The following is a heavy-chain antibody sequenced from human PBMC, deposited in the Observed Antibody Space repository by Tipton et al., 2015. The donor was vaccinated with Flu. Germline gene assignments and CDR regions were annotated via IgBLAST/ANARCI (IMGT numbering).Heavy chain of an antibody. D-gene: IGHD2-2*01. V-gene: IGHV4-39*07. Sequence: TLSLTCTVSGDSITTSHYYWGWIRQPPGRGLEWIGNIYHDGNTYYNPSLKSRLTISVDTSKRQFSLRLSSVTAADTAVYYCARGDCNSTSCLDYWGQGTLVTVSS. CDR1: GDSITTSHYY. J-gene: IGHJ4*02. CDR3: ARGDCNSTSCLDY. CDR2: IYHDGNT.